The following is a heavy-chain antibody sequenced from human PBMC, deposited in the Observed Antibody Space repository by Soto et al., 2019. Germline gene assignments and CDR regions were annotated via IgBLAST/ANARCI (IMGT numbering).Heavy chain of an antibody. Sequence: GASVKVSCKASGYSFTDYHIHWVRQAPGQGLEWLGRINPKSGGTSTAQKFQGRVTMTRDTSISTAHMELSGLRSDETAVYYCARVLYDFWSGYGMDVWGQGTTVTVSS. V-gene: IGHV1-2*06. CDR2: INPKSGGT. CDR1: GYSFTDYH. J-gene: IGHJ6*02. D-gene: IGHD3-3*01. CDR3: ARVLYDFWSGYGMDV.